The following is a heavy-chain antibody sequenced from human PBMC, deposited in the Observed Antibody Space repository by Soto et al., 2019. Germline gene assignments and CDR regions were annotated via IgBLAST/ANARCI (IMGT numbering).Heavy chain of an antibody. CDR3: AKGGAPRYCSRSIFHPAGAY. CDR2: ISYDGSHK. V-gene: IGHV3-30*18. D-gene: IGHD2-15*01. CDR1: GFTFSNYG. J-gene: IGHJ4*02. Sequence: QVQLVESGGGVVQPGRSLRLSCAGSGFTFSNYGLHWVRQAPGKGLEWVAVISYDGSHKYYADSVKGRFTISRDNSNNMLYLQMDSLRAEDTAVYYCAKGGAPRYCSRSIFHPAGAYWGQATLVTVSS.